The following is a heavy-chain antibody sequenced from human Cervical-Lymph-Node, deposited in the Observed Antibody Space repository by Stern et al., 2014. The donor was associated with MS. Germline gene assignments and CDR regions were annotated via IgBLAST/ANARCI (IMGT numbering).Heavy chain of an antibody. Sequence: VQLVQSGAEVKKPGESLKISCKGSEYNFNTHWIAWVRHMPGKGLEWLGNNYPGNSDTRYNPSLQGQVSISADKSITTAYLHFSSLKASDSAMYFCARHGGPNWNHEAHNWFDPWGQGTLVTVSS. D-gene: IGHD1-14*01. V-gene: IGHV5-51*03. J-gene: IGHJ5*02. CDR3: ARHGGPNWNHEAHNWFDP. CDR2: NYPGNSDT. CDR1: EYNFNTHW.